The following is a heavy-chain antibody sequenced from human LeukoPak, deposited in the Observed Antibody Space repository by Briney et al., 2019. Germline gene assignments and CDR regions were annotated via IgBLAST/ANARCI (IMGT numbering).Heavy chain of an antibody. Sequence: KSGGSLRLSCAASGFTFSNAWLNWVRQAPGKGLEWVGHIKSKTDGGTTDYAAPVKGRFTISRDDSKNTLFLQMNSLKTEDTAVCYCTLPWGSGSYYDYWGQGTLVTVSS. CDR3: TLPWGSGSYYDY. V-gene: IGHV3-15*01. CDR2: IKSKTDGGTT. D-gene: IGHD3-10*01. J-gene: IGHJ4*02. CDR1: GFTFSNAW.